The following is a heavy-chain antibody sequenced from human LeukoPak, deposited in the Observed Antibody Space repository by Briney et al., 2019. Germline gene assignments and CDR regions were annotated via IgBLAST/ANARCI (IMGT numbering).Heavy chain of an antibody. D-gene: IGHD6-13*01. J-gene: IGHJ6*03. Sequence: SVKVSCKASGGTFSSYAISWVRQAPGQGLEWMGGIIPIFGTANYAQKFQGRVTITTDESTGTAYMELSSLRSEDTAVYYCASSAGKPRKYYYYYMDVWGKGTTVTVSS. CDR3: ASSAGKPRKYYYYYMDV. CDR2: IIPIFGTA. CDR1: GGTFSSYA. V-gene: IGHV1-69*05.